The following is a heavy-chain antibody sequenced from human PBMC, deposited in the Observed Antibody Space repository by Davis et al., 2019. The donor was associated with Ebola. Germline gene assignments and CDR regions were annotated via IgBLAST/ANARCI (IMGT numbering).Heavy chain of an antibody. D-gene: IGHD1-1*01. Sequence: GESLKISCAASGFTFRNYGIHWVRQTPGKGLELVAIISYDGSNKYYADSVKGRFIISRDSSKNTLYLQMNSLRAEDTAVYYCARVRTGMRGYFDSWGQGTLVTVSS. CDR2: ISYDGSNK. CDR3: ARVRTGMRGYFDS. J-gene: IGHJ4*02. CDR1: GFTFRNYG. V-gene: IGHV3-30-3*01.